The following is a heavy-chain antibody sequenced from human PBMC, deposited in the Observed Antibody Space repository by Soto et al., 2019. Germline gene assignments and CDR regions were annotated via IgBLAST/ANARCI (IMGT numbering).Heavy chain of an antibody. CDR3: ERDPRYCDGFRCHSGGILGYNWFDP. CDR2: INPSGGRT. Sequence: QVQLVQSGAEVKKPGASVKVSCKASGYAFIGYYMHGVRQAPGQGLGLMGIINPSGGRTTYPQKFHVRVILTWDTSTSTVYMELCSLRSEEPDVCYCERDPRYCDGFRCHSGGILGYNWFDPWGQGTMITVSS. V-gene: IGHV1-46*01. CDR1: GYAFIGYY. D-gene: IGHD2-15*01. J-gene: IGHJ5*02.